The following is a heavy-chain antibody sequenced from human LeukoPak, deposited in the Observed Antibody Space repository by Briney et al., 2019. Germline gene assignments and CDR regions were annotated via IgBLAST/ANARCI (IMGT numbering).Heavy chain of an antibody. CDR2: INTDGSST. D-gene: IGHD6-19*01. CDR1: GFTFSSYW. Sequence: GGSLRLSCAASGFTFSSYWMHWVRQAPGKGLVWVSRINTDGSSTSYADSVKGQFTISRDNAKNTLYLQMNSLGGEDTAVYYCARDRYSSGWYDYWGQGTLVTVSS. J-gene: IGHJ4*02. V-gene: IGHV3-74*01. CDR3: ARDRYSSGWYDY.